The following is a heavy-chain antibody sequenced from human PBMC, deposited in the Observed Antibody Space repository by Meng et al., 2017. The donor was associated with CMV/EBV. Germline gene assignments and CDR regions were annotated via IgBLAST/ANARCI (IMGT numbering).Heavy chain of an antibody. J-gene: IGHJ6*02. CDR2: ISAYNGNT. CDR1: GYTFTSYG. D-gene: IGHD2-2*01. CDR3: ARDKSVVGSYYYYYGMDV. V-gene: IGHV1-18*01. Sequence: ASVKVSCKASGYTFTSYGISWVRQAPGQGLEWMGWISAYNGNTNYAQKLQGRVTMTTDTSTSTAYMELRSLRSDDTAVYYCARDKSVVGSYYYYYGMDVWGQGTTVTVSS.